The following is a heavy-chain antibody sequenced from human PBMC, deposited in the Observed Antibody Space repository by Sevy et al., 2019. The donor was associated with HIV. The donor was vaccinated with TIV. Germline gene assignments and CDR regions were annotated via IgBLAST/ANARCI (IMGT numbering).Heavy chain of an antibody. J-gene: IGHJ6*02. CDR3: ASDKTVLGGRYGMDV. V-gene: IGHV3-21*01. CDR2: ISSGSGYI. Sequence: GGSLRLSCAASGFSFSDYNMNWVRQAPGKGLEWVSFISSGSGYIYYADSLKGRFTISRDNAKNSLYLQLNSLRAEDTAVYYGASDKTVLGGRYGMDVWGQGTTVTVSS. CDR1: GFSFSDYN. D-gene: IGHD3-16*01.